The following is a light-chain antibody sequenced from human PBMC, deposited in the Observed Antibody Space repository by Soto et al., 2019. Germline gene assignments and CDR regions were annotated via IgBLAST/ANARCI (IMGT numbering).Light chain of an antibody. J-gene: IGKJ1*01. CDR3: LQYHDWPRT. CDR2: GAS. Sequence: EIVMTQSPATLSVSPGERATLSCRASRSVSGNLAWYQQKPGQAPRLLICGASTRATGLPDRFSGSGSGTEFSLTISSLQSEDFAVYYCLQYHDWPRTFGQGTNVEVK. V-gene: IGKV3-15*01. CDR1: RSVSGN.